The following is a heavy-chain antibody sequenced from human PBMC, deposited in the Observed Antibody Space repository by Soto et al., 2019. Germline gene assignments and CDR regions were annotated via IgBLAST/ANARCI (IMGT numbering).Heavy chain of an antibody. Sequence: QVQLVQSGAEVKKPGSSVKVSCKASGGAFTNDIITWVRQAPGQGLEWMGRIIPLLDITNYAQKFQGRGTITADKSTSTAYMELNSLISEDTAVYYCARDSPIGSTFSGYDAIDYWGQGTLVTVSS. CDR1: GGAFTNDI. CDR3: ARDSPIGSTFSGYDAIDY. D-gene: IGHD5-12*01. CDR2: IIPLLDIT. V-gene: IGHV1-69*08. J-gene: IGHJ4*02.